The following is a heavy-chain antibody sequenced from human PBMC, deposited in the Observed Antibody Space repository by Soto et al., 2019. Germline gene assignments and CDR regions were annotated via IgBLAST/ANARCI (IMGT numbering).Heavy chain of an antibody. CDR1: GHTFTSYG. V-gene: IGHV1-18*01. CDR3: ARDGIAAAGNLNINWFDP. D-gene: IGHD6-13*01. CDR2: ISAYNGNT. Sequence: GASVKVSCKASGHTFTSYGISWVRQAPGQGLEWMGWISAYNGNTKYAQKLQGRVTMTTDTSTSTAYMELRSLRSDDTAVYYCARDGIAAAGNLNINWFDPWGQGTLVTVS. J-gene: IGHJ5*02.